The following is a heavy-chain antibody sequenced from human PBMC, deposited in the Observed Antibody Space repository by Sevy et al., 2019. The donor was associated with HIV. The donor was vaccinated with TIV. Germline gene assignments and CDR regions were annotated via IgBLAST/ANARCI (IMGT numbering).Heavy chain of an antibody. CDR3: ARGYGESDLFDP. D-gene: IGHD4-17*01. CDR1: GDSVSSNSAA. Sequence: SQTLSLTCAISGDSVSSNSAAWTWIRQSPSRGLEWLGRTYYRSKWYNDYAVSEKSRITINPDTSKNQFSLQLNSVTPDDTAVYYCARGYGESDLFDPWGQGTLVTVSS. V-gene: IGHV6-1*01. CDR2: TYYRSKWYN. J-gene: IGHJ5*02.